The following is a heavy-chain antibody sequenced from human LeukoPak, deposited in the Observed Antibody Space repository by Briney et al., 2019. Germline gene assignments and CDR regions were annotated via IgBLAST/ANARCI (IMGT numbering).Heavy chain of an antibody. J-gene: IGHJ4*02. V-gene: IGHV3-74*01. Sequence: PGGSLRLSCAASGFTFSHYWMHWVRQAPGKGLVWVSHIKTDGSIIAYADSVKGRFTISRDNAKNTLSLQMNSLRTEDTAVYYCARDGVDSGTYPDYWGQGTLVTVSS. D-gene: IGHD5-18*01. CDR3: ARDGVDSGTYPDY. CDR1: GFTFSHYW. CDR2: IKTDGSII.